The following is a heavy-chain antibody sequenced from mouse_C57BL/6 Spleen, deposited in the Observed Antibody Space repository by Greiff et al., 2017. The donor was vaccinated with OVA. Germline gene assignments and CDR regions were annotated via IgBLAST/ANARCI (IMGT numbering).Heavy chain of an antibody. CDR3: ARSGGYDYDAWFAY. Sequence: VQLQQPGAELVKPGASVKLSCKASGYTFTSYWMHWVKQRPGQGLEWIGMIHPNSGSTNYNEKFKSKATLTVDKSSSTAYMQLNSLTSEDSAVYYCARSGGYDYDAWFAYWGQGTLVTVSA. D-gene: IGHD2-4*01. V-gene: IGHV1-64*01. CDR1: GYTFTSYW. J-gene: IGHJ3*01. CDR2: IHPNSGST.